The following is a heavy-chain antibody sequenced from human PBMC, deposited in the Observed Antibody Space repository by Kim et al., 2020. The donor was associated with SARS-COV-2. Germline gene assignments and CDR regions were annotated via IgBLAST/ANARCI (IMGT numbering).Heavy chain of an antibody. CDR1: GFTFSSYA. J-gene: IGHJ4*02. CDR2: ISYDGSNK. Sequence: GGSLRPSCAASGFTFSSYAMHWVRQAPGKGLEWVAVISYDGSNKYYADSVKGRFTISRDNSKNTLYLQMNSLRAEDTAVYYCARASEWLVPGPDYWGQGT. V-gene: IGHV3-30*04. CDR3: ARASEWLVPGPDY. D-gene: IGHD6-19*01.